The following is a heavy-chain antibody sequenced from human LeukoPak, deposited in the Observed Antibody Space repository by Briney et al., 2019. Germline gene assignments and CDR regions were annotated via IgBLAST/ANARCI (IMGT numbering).Heavy chain of an antibody. CDR1: GFTFSSHS. CDR2: ISSSSSTI. J-gene: IGHJ4*02. CDR3: AKGTMGATTLPPFDY. Sequence: GGSLRLSCAASGFTFSSHSMNWVRQAPGKGLEWVSYISSSSSTIYYADSVKGRFTISRDNSKNTLYLQMNSLRAEDTAVYYCAKGTMGATTLPPFDYWGQGTLVTVSS. D-gene: IGHD1-26*01. V-gene: IGHV3-48*01.